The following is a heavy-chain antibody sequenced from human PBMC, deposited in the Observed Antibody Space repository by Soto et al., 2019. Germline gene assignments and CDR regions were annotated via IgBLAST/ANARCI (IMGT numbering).Heavy chain of an antibody. V-gene: IGHV3-33*01. CDR2: IWYDGSNK. Sequence: GGSLRLSCAASGFTFSSYGMHWVRQAPGKGLEWVAVIWYDGSNKYYADSVKGRFTISRDNSKNTLYLQMNSLRAEDTAVYYCARGLDYSKRTRPFDYWGQGTLVTVSS. D-gene: IGHD4-4*01. CDR1: GFTFSSYG. J-gene: IGHJ4*02. CDR3: ARGLDYSKRTRPFDY.